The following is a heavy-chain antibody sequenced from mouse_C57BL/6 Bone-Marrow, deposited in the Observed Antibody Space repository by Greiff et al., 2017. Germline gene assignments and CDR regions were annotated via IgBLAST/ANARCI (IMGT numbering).Heavy chain of an antibody. J-gene: IGHJ3*01. V-gene: IGHV5-6*01. CDR3: ARHPFAY. CDR1: GFTFSSYG. CDR2: ISSGGSYT. Sequence: EVMLVESGGDLVKPGGSLKLSCAASGFTFSSYGMSWVRQTPDKRLEWVATISSGGSYTYYPDSVKGRFTISRDTAKNTLYLQMSSLKSEDTAMYYCARHPFAYWGQGTLVTVSA.